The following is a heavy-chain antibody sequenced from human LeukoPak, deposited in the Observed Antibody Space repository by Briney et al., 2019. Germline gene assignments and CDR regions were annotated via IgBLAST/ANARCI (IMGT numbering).Heavy chain of an antibody. CDR2: IWYDGSNK. J-gene: IGHJ4*02. V-gene: IGHV3-33*01. CDR1: GFTFSSYG. D-gene: IGHD3-16*02. CDR3: ARDEYYDYVWGSYRLDY. Sequence: GGSLRLSCAASGFTFSSYGMHWVRQAPGKGLEWVAVIWYDGSNKYYADSVKGRFTISRDNSKNTLYLQMNSLRAEDTAVYYCARDEYYDYVWGSYRLDYWGQGTLVTVPS.